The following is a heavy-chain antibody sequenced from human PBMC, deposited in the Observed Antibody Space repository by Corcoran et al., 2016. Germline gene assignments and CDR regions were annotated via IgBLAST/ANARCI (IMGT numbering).Heavy chain of an antibody. D-gene: IGHD6-19*01. CDR3: ARHGSIAVAGRYYYGMDV. CDR1: GYSFTSYW. J-gene: IGHJ6*02. Sequence: EVQLVQSGAEVKKPGESLKISCKGSGYSFTSYWIGWVRQMPGKGLEWMGIIYPGDSDTRYSPSFQGQVTISADKSISTAYLPWSSLKASDTAMYYCARHGSIAVAGRYYYGMDVWGQGTTVTVSS. V-gene: IGHV5-51*01. CDR2: IYPGDSDT.